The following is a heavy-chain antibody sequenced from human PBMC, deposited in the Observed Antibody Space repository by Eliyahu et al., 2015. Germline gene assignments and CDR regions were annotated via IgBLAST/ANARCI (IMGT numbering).Heavy chain of an antibody. CDR3: ARGPGGYYYGMDV. Sequence: EVQLVESGGGLIQPGGSLRLXCAASGFTVSSNYMSWVRQAPGKGLEWVSVIYSGGSTYNADSVKGRFTISRDNSKNTLYLQMNSLRAEDTAVYYCARGPGGYYYGMDVWGQGTTVTVSS. J-gene: IGHJ6*02. D-gene: IGHD3-10*01. CDR2: IYSGGST. V-gene: IGHV3-53*01. CDR1: GFTVSSNY.